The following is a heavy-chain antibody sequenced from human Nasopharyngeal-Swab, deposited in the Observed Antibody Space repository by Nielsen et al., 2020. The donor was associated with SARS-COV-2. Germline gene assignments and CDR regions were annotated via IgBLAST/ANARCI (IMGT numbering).Heavy chain of an antibody. V-gene: IGHV4-4*02. D-gene: IGHD2-15*01. J-gene: IGHJ6*03. Sequence: WLRHPPGKGLEWIGEIYHSGSTNYNPSLKSRVTISVDKSKNQFSLKLSSVTAADTAVYYCARVSILKVVVVGYYYYMDVWGKGTTVTVSS. CDR2: IYHSGST. CDR3: ARVSILKVVVVGYYYYMDV.